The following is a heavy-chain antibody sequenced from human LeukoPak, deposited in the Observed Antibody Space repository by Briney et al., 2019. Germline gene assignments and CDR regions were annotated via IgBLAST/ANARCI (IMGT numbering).Heavy chain of an antibody. D-gene: IGHD6-13*01. CDR3: ARDNSSSWLEDYFDY. J-gene: IGHJ4*02. CDR2: ISYDGSNK. CDR1: GFTFSNYS. Sequence: GRSLRLSCAASGFTFSNYSMHWVRQAPGKGLEWVAVISYDGSNKYCADSVKGRFTISRDNSKKTLYMQMKSLRAEDKAVYYCARDNSSSWLEDYFDYWGQGTLVTVSS. V-gene: IGHV3-30*04.